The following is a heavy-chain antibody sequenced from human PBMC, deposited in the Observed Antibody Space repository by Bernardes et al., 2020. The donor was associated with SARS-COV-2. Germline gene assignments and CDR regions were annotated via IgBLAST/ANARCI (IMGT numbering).Heavy chain of an antibody. J-gene: IGHJ6*02. CDR3: ARLSRGLQLIYGMDV. V-gene: IGHV4-39*01. D-gene: IGHD3-16*01. CDR1: GGSISSSSHY. CDR2: VYYSGST. Sequence: SETLSLTCTVSGGSISSSSHYWAWIRQPPGKGLEWIRNVYYSGSTYYNPSLKSRVTISVDTSKNEFSLRLTSVTAADTAVYYCARLSRGLQLIYGMDVWGQGITVTVSS.